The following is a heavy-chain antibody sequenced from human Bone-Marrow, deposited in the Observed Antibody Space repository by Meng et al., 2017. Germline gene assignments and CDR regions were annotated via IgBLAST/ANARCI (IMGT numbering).Heavy chain of an antibody. Sequence: QVRLVQSGAEVKKPGASVKVSCKASGYTFTSYYMHWVRQAPGQGLEWMGIINPSGGSTSYAQKFQGRVTMTRDTSTSTVYMELSSLRSEDTAVYYCARDQPLDTAMVNLDYWGQGTLVTVSS. J-gene: IGHJ4*02. D-gene: IGHD5-18*01. CDR2: INPSGGST. V-gene: IGHV1-46*01. CDR3: ARDQPLDTAMVNLDY. CDR1: GYTFTSYY.